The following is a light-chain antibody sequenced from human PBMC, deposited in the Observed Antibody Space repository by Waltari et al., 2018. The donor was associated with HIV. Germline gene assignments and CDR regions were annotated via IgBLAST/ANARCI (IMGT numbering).Light chain of an antibody. J-gene: IGLJ2*01. CDR3: SSYGGRDNLI. Sequence: QSALTQPPSASGSPGQSVTISCTGTRSDIGNYNFVSWYQPHPGKAPKLIIYEVFRRPSGVPDRFSGSKSGNTASLTVSGLQAEDEADYYCSSYGGRDNLIFGGGTKVTVL. V-gene: IGLV2-8*01. CDR1: RSDIGNYNF. CDR2: EVF.